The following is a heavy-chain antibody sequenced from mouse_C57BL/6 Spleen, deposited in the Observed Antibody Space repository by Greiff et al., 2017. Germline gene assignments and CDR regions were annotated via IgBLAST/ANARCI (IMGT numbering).Heavy chain of an antibody. CDR2: IWWNDDK. V-gene: IGHV8-5*01. CDR3: AQLDSSGYIFDY. D-gene: IGHD3-2*02. CDR1: GFSLSTSNMG. J-gene: IGHJ2*01. Sequence: QVTLKVSGPGILQPSQTLSLTCSFSGFSLSTSNMGIGWIRQPSGKGLEWLAHIWWNDDKYYNPSLKSRLTISKDTSNNPVFLKSTSVDTAYTATYYCAQLDSSGYIFDYWGQGTTLTVSS.